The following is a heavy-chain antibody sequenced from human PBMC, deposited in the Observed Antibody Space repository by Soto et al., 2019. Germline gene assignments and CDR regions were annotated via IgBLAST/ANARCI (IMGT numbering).Heavy chain of an antibody. D-gene: IGHD1-26*01. CDR2: ISYDGSNK. CDR1: GFTFSSYG. CDR3: ATLTGGSYEVRLVDY. V-gene: IGHV3-30*03. Sequence: GGSLRLSCAASGFTFSSYGMHWVRQAPGKGLEWVAVISYDGSNKYYADSVKGRFTISRDNSKNTLYLQMNSLRAEDTAVYYCATLTGGSYEVRLVDYWGQGTLVTVSS. J-gene: IGHJ4*02.